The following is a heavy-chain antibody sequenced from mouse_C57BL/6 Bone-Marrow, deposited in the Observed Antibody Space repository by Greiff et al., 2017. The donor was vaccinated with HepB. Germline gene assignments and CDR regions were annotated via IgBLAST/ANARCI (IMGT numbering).Heavy chain of an antibody. Sequence: EVKLVESGGGLVKPGGSLKLSCAASGFTFSDYGMHWVRQAPEKGLEWVAYISSGSSTIYYADTVKGRFTISRDNAKNTLFLQMTSLRSEDTAMYYCARLYYDYDPAYWGQGTLVTVSA. D-gene: IGHD2-4*01. J-gene: IGHJ3*01. V-gene: IGHV5-17*01. CDR2: ISSGSSTI. CDR1: GFTFSDYG. CDR3: ARLYYDYDPAY.